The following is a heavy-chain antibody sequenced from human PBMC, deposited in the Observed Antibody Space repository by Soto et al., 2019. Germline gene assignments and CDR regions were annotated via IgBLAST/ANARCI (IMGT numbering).Heavy chain of an antibody. Sequence: EVQLVESGGGLVQPGGSLRLSCAASGFTFSSYWMHWVRQAPGKGMVWISRINTDGSSTSYVDSVQGRFTISGDNGKNTLFLQMNSLRGEDTAVYYCARRGSGVTRGLHYWGQGTLVTVS. J-gene: IGHJ4*02. CDR2: INTDGSST. V-gene: IGHV3-74*01. CDR3: ARRGSGVTRGLHY. D-gene: IGHD2-15*01. CDR1: GFTFSSYW.